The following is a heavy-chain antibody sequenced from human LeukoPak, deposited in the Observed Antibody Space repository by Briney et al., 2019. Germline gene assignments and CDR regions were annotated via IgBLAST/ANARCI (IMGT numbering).Heavy chain of an antibody. CDR2: IKQGGSET. Sequence: GGSLRLSCAASGFTVSSNYMSWVRQAPGKGLEWVANIKQGGSETYYVDSVKGRFTISRDNAKNSLYLQMNSLRAEDTAVYYCARDTLNYYYYYMDVWGKGTTVTVSS. V-gene: IGHV3-7*01. CDR3: ARDTLNYYYYYMDV. CDR1: GFTVSSNY. J-gene: IGHJ6*03.